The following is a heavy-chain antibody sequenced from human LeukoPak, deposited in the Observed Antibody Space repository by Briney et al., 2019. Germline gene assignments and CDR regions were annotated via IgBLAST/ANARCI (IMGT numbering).Heavy chain of an antibody. CDR3: ARVDVTPGALRYYYMDV. D-gene: IGHD1-14*01. Sequence: SETLSLTCTVSGGSISSGSYYWSWIRQPAGKGLEWIGRIYTSGSTNYNPSLKSRVTISVDTSKNQFSLELSSVTAAGTAVYYCARVDVTPGALRYYYMDVWGKGTTVTVSS. J-gene: IGHJ6*03. CDR1: GGSISSGSYY. CDR2: IYTSGST. V-gene: IGHV4-61*02.